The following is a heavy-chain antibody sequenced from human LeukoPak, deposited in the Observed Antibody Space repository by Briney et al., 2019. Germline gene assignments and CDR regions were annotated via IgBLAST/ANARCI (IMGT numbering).Heavy chain of an antibody. CDR2: IKQDGSEK. J-gene: IGHJ3*02. Sequence: GGSLGLSCAASGFTFSSYWMSWVRQAPGKGLEWVANIKQDGSEKYYVDSVKGRFTISRDNAKNSLYLQMNSLRAEDTAVYYCARGYCTNGVCYGHAFDIWGQGTMVTVSS. CDR1: GFTFSSYW. D-gene: IGHD2-8*01. V-gene: IGHV3-7*03. CDR3: ARGYCTNGVCYGHAFDI.